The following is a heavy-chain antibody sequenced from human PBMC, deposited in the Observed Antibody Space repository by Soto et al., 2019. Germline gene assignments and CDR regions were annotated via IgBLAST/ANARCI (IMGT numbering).Heavy chain of an antibody. CDR1: GGSFSGYY. CDR3: ARGLRFLEWSIINYYYGMDV. J-gene: IGHJ6*02. D-gene: IGHD3-3*01. V-gene: IGHV4-34*01. CDR2: INHSGST. Sequence: PSETLSLTCAVYGGSFSGYYWSWIRQPPGKGLEWIGEINHSGSTNYNPSLKSRVTISVDTSKNQFSLKLSSVTAADTAVYYCARGLRFLEWSIINYYYGMDVWGQGTTVTVSS.